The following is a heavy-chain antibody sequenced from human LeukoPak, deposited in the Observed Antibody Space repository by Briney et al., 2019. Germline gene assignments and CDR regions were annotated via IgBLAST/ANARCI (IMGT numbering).Heavy chain of an antibody. Sequence: GGSLRLSCAASGFTFSRFGMNWVRQAPGKGLEWISYISSSSSAIYHADSVEGRFTISRDNAKNSLYLQMNSLRAEDTAVYYCARQYGXYNFDXXXXGTXXTVSS. V-gene: IGHV3-48*01. CDR1: GFTFSRFG. CDR2: ISSSSSAI. CDR3: ARQYGXYNFDX. D-gene: IGHD4-17*01. J-gene: IGHJ4*02.